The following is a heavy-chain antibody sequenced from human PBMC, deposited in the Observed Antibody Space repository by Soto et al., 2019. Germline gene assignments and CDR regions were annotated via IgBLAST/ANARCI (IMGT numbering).Heavy chain of an antibody. D-gene: IGHD3-16*02. Sequence: EVQLLESGGGLVQPGGSLRLSCAASGFTFSSYAMSWVRQAPGKGLEWVSAISGSGGSTYYADSVKGRFTISRDNSKNTLYLQMNSLRAEDTAVYYCAKALEYDYIWGSYRNPQAFDYWGQGTLVTVSS. CDR3: AKALEYDYIWGSYRNPQAFDY. J-gene: IGHJ4*02. CDR1: GFTFSSYA. V-gene: IGHV3-23*01. CDR2: ISGSGGST.